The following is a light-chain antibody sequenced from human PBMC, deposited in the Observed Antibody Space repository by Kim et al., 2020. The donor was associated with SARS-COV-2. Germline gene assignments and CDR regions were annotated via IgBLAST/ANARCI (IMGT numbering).Light chain of an antibody. CDR3: QQYGSSPFT. CDR1: QSASSSH. Sequence: PGEIATLACRASQSASSSHLAWHQQKPGQAPRLLIYGASSRATGIPDRFSGSGSGTDFTLTISRLEPEDFAVYYCQQYGSSPFTFGPGTKVDIK. CDR2: GAS. V-gene: IGKV3-20*01. J-gene: IGKJ3*01.